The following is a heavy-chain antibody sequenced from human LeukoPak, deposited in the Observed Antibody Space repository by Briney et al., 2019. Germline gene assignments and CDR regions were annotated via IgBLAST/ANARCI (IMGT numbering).Heavy chain of an antibody. J-gene: IGHJ3*02. V-gene: IGHV3-23*01. CDR2: ITGSGDST. CDR3: ARTEPCGGDCFDAFDI. D-gene: IGHD2-21*02. Sequence: GGSLRLSCAASGFTFSNYAMSWVRQAPGKGLEWVSAITGSGDSTYYADSVKGRFTISRDNFKNRLYLQMKSLRAEDTAVYYCARTEPCGGDCFDAFDIWGQGTMVTVSS. CDR1: GFTFSNYA.